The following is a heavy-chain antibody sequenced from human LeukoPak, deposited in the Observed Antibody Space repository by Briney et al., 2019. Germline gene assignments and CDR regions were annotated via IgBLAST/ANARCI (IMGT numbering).Heavy chain of an antibody. CDR1: GGSISSYY. CDR2: IYYSGST. Sequence: SETLSLTCTVSGGSISSYYWSWIRQPPGKGLEWIGYIYYSGSTNYNPSLKSRVTISVDTSKNQFSLKLSSVTAADTAVYYCARAYSSSISWFDPWGQGTLVTVSS. V-gene: IGHV4-59*01. J-gene: IGHJ5*02. CDR3: ARAYSSSISWFDP. D-gene: IGHD6-6*01.